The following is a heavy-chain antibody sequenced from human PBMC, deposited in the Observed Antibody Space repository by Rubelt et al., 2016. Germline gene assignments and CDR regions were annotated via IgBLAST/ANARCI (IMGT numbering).Heavy chain of an antibody. D-gene: IGHD1-1*01. CDR2: ISGSGGST. J-gene: IGHJ4*02. Sequence: WVSSISGSGGSTYYADSVKGRFTISRDNPKNTLYLQMSSLRAEDTAIYYCARDGRNQPGSYWGQGTLVTVSS. V-gene: IGHV3-23*01. CDR3: ARDGRNQPGSY.